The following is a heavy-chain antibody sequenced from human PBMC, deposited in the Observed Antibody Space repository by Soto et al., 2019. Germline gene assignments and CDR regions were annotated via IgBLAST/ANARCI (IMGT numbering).Heavy chain of an antibody. Sequence: GGSLRLSCAASGFTFSDYYMSWIRQAPGKGLEWVSYISSSSSYTNYADSAKGRFTISRDNAKNSLYLQMNSLRAEDTAVYYCARVGYLGYSSSWYEDYWGQGTLVTVSS. CDR3: ARVGYLGYSSSWYEDY. CDR2: ISSSSSYT. CDR1: GFTFSDYY. D-gene: IGHD6-13*01. V-gene: IGHV3-11*06. J-gene: IGHJ4*02.